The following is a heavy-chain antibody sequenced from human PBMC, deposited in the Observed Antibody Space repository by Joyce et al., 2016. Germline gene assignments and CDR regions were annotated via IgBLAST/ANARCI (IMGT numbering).Heavy chain of an antibody. V-gene: IGHV3-30*04. Sequence: QVQLVESGGGVVQPGTSLRLSCAASGFPFSNYYMHWVRQAPVKGLEWVAIILDGGICKYADSVKGRFTVSRDNSKSTLYLQRNSLSAEDTAVYYCATRGVAGTVDFDYWGQGTLVTVSS. CDR1: GFPFSNYY. CDR3: ATRGVAGTVDFDY. D-gene: IGHD6-19*01. J-gene: IGHJ4*02. CDR2: ILDGGICK.